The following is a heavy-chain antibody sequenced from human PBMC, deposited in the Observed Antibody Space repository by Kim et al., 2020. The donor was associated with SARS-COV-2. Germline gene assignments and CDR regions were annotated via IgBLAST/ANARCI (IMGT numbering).Heavy chain of an antibody. V-gene: IGHV1-69*04. D-gene: IGHD3-3*01. J-gene: IGHJ4*02. CDR1: GGTFSSYA. CDR3: ASNDFWSGPYYFDY. CDR2: IIPILGIA. Sequence: SVKVSCKASGGTFSSYAISWVRQAPGQGLEWMGRIIPILGIANYAQKFQGRVTITADKSTSTAYMELSGLRSEDTAVYYCASNDFWSGPYYFDYWGQGT.